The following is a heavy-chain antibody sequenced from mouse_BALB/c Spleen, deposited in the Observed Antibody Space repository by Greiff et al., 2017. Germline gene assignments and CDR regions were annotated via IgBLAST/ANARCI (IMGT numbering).Heavy chain of an antibody. Sequence: DVMLVESGGGLVKPGGSLKLSCAASGFTFSSYTMSWVRQTPEKRLEWVATISSGGGNTYYPDSVKGRFTISRDNAKNNLYLQMSSLRSEDTALYYCARWGDYYGYDAMDYWGQGTSVTVSS. J-gene: IGHJ4*01. CDR2: ISSGGGNT. D-gene: IGHD1-2*01. CDR1: GFTFSSYT. CDR3: ARWGDYYGYDAMDY. V-gene: IGHV5-9*03.